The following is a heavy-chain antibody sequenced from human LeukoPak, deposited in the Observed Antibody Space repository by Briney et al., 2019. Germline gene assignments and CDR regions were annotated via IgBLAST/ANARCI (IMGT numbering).Heavy chain of an antibody. CDR1: GFTFSTYG. D-gene: IGHD4-17*01. V-gene: IGHV3-23*01. J-gene: IGHJ4*02. CDR2: ISGSGDNT. CDR3: AKETTVTTYDY. Sequence: GGSLRLSCAASGFTFSTYGMSWVRQAPGKGLEWVSTISGSGDNTHYADSVKGRFTISRDNSKNTLYLQMNSLRAEDTAVYYCAKETTVTTYDYWGQGTLVTVSS.